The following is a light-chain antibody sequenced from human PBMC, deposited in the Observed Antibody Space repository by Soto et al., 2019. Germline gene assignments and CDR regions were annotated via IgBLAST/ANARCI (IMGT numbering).Light chain of an antibody. Sequence: DIVLTQSPGTLSLSPGERATLSCRASQSVSSCYLAWYQQKPDQAPSLLIYGASSSVTGIPDRFSGSGSGTGFTLTITRLEPEDFAVYYCQHYGSTSYPFGQGTKLEIK. CDR2: GAS. CDR1: QSVSSCY. V-gene: IGKV3-20*01. CDR3: QHYGSTSYP. J-gene: IGKJ2*01.